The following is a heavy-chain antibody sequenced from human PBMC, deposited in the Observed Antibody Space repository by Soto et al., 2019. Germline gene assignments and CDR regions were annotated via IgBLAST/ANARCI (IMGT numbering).Heavy chain of an antibody. CDR2: ISDSGST. V-gene: IGHV3-23*01. CDR1: GFTFSNHA. CDR3: ARDPGGHYCTSTSCLYFFDH. Sequence: EVQLLESGGALVQPGGSLRLSCAASGFTFSNHAMNWVRQAPGKGLEWVSTISDSGSTYYADSVKGRFTISRDNSKNTLSLQMNSLRAEDTPVYYCARDPGGHYCTSTSCLYFFDHWGQGTLVIVSS. D-gene: IGHD2-2*01. J-gene: IGHJ4*02.